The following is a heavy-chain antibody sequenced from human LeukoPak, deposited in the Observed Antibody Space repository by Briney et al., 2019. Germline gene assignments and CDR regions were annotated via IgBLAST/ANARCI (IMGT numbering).Heavy chain of an antibody. CDR2: VNLQGST. CDR1: GGSITSTYY. CDR3: AREGGPYRPLDY. Sequence: SETLSLTCGVSGGSITSTYYWTWVRQPPGKDLEWIGVVNLQGSTNYNPSLMGRVAISVDMSENHISLQLTSVTAADTAVYYCAREGGPYRPLDYSGQGTLVTVSS. V-gene: IGHV4-4*02. J-gene: IGHJ4*02.